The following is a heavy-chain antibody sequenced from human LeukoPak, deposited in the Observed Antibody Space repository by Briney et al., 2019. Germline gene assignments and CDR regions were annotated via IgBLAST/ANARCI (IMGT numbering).Heavy chain of an antibody. CDR2: INHSGET. V-gene: IGHV4-38-2*01. D-gene: IGHD3-22*01. J-gene: IGHJ4*02. CDR3: ARYTANKSGYSFDY. CDR1: GYSISSGYY. Sequence: PSETLSLTCAVSGYSISSGYYWSWIRPPPGKGLEWIATINHSGETYYNPSLKSRVTISVDTSKNQFSLKLSSVTAAGTAIYYCARYTANKSGYSFDYWGQGTPVTVSS.